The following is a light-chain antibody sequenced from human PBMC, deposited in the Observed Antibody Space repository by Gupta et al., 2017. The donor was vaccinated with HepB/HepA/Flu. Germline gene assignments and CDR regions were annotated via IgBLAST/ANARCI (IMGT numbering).Light chain of an antibody. CDR3: MQGTSWPLT. CDR2: KVS. CDR1: QSLVHGDGNTY. Sequence: VVLTQSPLSLPVTLGQPASISCRSSQSLVHGDGNTYLNWFHQRPGQSPRRLMYKVSSRDSGVPDRFSGSGSGTEFTLKISRVETEDFGVYYCMQGTSWPLTFGEGTKVEIK. V-gene: IGKV2-30*02. J-gene: IGKJ4*01.